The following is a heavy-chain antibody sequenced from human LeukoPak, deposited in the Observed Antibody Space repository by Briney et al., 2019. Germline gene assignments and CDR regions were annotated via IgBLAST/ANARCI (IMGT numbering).Heavy chain of an antibody. J-gene: IGHJ4*02. CDR1: GFTFSSYG. CDR3: AKSKESSIAFDY. CDR2: ISYDGSNK. D-gene: IGHD6-6*01. Sequence: PGGSLRLSCAASGFTFSSYGMHWVRQAPGKGLEWVAVISYDGSNKYYADSVKGRFTISRDNSKNTLYLQMNSLRAEDTAVYYCAKSKESSIAFDYWGQGTLVTVSS. V-gene: IGHV3-30*18.